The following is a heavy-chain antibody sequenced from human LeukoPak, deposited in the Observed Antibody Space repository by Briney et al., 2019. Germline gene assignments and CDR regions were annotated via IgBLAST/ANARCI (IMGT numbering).Heavy chain of an antibody. CDR1: GFTFSSYA. Sequence: PGGSLRLSCVASGFTFSSYAMSWVRQAPGKGLEWVANIKQDGSGTYYVDSVKGRFTISRDNAKNSLYLQMNSLRAEDTAVYYCARGQQLVYWGQGTLVTVSS. J-gene: IGHJ4*02. CDR3: ARGQQLVY. D-gene: IGHD6-13*01. V-gene: IGHV3-7*01. CDR2: IKQDGSGT.